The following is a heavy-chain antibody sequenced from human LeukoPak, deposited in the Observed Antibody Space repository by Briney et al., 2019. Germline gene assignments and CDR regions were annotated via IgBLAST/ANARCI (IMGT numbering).Heavy chain of an antibody. CDR1: GLTFSSYW. Sequence: PGGSLRLSCAASGLTFSSYWMHWVRQAPGKGLVWVSHINSDGSSTNYADSVKGRFTISRDNAKNTLYLQMNSLRADDTAVYYCASSDILTGYCAYWGQGTLLTVSS. D-gene: IGHD3-9*01. J-gene: IGHJ4*02. CDR3: ASSDILTGYCAY. V-gene: IGHV3-74*01. CDR2: INSDGSST.